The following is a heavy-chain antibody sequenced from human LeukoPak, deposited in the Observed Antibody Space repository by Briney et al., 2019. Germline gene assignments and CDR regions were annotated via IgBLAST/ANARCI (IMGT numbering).Heavy chain of an antibody. V-gene: IGHV3-66*01. J-gene: IGHJ4*02. CDR3: ARGGLHSDFDS. CDR2: INTGGST. D-gene: IGHD5-24*01. CDR1: GFSVSGNY. Sequence: GGSLRLSCVGSGFSVSGNYMSWVRQAPGKGLEWVSFINTGGSTYYADSVKGRFTISRDNSKNMLFLQMNSLRAEDTAVYYCARGGLHSDFDSWGQGTLVTVSS.